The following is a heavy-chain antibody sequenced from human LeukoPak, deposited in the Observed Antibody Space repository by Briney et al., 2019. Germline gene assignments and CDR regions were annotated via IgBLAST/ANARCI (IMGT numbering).Heavy chain of an antibody. CDR1: GGSISSYY. CDR3: ARHYSGSGSSYDWFDP. J-gene: IGHJ5*02. V-gene: IGHV4-59*08. D-gene: IGHD3-10*01. Sequence: SETLSLTCTVSGGSISSYYWSWIRQPPGKGRDWIGYIYYSGSTNYNPSLKSRVTISVDTSKNQFSLKLSSVTAAHTAVYSCARHYSGSGSSYDWFDPWGQGTLVTVSS. CDR2: IYYSGST.